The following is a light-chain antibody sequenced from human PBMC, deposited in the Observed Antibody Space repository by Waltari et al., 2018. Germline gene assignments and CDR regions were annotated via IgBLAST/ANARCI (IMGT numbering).Light chain of an antibody. CDR1: QGINSY. CDR2: VAS. J-gene: IGKJ5*01. CDR3: QQLGNYPIT. V-gene: IGKV1-9*01. Sequence: DIQLTQSPSFLSASVGDRVTITCRASQGINSYLSWYQQKPGKAPKLLIYVASTLQSGIPSRFSGIGSGTEFTLTISSLQPEDSATYYCQQLGNYPITFGQGTRVETK.